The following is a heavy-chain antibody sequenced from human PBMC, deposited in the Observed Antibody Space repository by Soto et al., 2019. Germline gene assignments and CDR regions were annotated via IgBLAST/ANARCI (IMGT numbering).Heavy chain of an antibody. V-gene: IGHV4-30-4*01. D-gene: IGHD2-15*01. J-gene: IGHJ4*02. CDR2: IYYSGST. CDR3: ARYCSGGSCYEGRSSLFDY. Sequence: ASETLSLTCTVSGVSISSGDYYWSWIRQPPGKGLEWIGYIYYSGSTYYNPSLKSRVTISVDTSKNQFSLKLSSVTAADTAVYYCARYCSGGSCYEGRSSLFDYWGQGTLVTVSS. CDR1: GVSISSGDYY.